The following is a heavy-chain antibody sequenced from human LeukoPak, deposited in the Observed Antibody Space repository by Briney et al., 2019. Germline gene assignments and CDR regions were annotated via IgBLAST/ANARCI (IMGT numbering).Heavy chain of an antibody. J-gene: IGHJ4*02. CDR3: ARGWDYDSGGRPTAYVY. CDR1: GGTFSNYA. V-gene: IGHV1-69*06. Sequence: SVKVSCRASGGTFSNYAINWVRQAPGQGLEWMGGIIPIFGTANYAQKFQGRVTITADKSTSTVYMELNSLKSEDTAVYYCARGWDYDSGGRPTAYVYWGQGTLVTVSP. D-gene: IGHD3-22*01. CDR2: IIPIFGTA.